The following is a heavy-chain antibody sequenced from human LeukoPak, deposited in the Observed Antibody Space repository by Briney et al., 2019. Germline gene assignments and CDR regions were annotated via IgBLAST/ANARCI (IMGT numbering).Heavy chain of an antibody. V-gene: IGHV4-39*01. CDR1: GGSISISNYN. CDR2: ISYSGT. CDR3: ARRTSNPVGAIDY. Sequence: SETLSLSCTASGGSISISNYNWGWIRPPPGRGLDWFGSISYSGTYYNPSLKSRLTISVDTSKNHFSLNLRSVTAADTAVYYCARRTSNPVGAIDYWGQGTLVTVSS. J-gene: IGHJ4*02. D-gene: IGHD1-26*01.